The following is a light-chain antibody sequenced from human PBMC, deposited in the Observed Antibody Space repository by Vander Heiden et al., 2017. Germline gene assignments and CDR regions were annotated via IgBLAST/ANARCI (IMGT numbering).Light chain of an antibody. CDR3: QVWDSASDHPVI. CDR1: NIGSKS. Sequence: SYVMTPPPSVSVSPGQTARITCRGNNIGSKSVHWYQQKPGKAPVLVVYDDSDRPSGIPERFSASNSGNTATLTISRVEAGDEADYYCQVWDSASDHPVIFGGGTKLTVL. J-gene: IGLJ2*01. CDR2: DDS. V-gene: IGLV3-21*02.